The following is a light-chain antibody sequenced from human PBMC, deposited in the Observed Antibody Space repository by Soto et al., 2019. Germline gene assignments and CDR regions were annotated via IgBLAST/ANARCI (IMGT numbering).Light chain of an antibody. CDR3: QQYGSSPPIT. CDR2: GAS. CDR1: QSVSNNY. Sequence: EKMLPPCPGTCSPAPASTATPSCRAIQSVSNNYLAWYQQKPGQAPRLLIYGASSRATGIPDRFSGSGSGTDFTLTISRLEPEDFAVYHCQQYGSSPPITFGQGTRLEI. J-gene: IGKJ5*01. V-gene: IGKV3-20*01.